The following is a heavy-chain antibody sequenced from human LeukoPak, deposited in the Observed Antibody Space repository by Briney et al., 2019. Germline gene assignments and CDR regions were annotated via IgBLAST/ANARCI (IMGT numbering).Heavy chain of an antibody. J-gene: IGHJ4*02. D-gene: IGHD3-22*01. CDR1: GGSISSGSYY. V-gene: IGHV4-39*01. CDR2: IYYSGST. CDR3: ASMGNYDSSSYYFDY. Sequence: NPSQTLSLTCTVSGGSISSGSYYWSWIRQPAGKGLEWIGSIYYSGSTYYNPSLKSRVTISVDTSKNQFSLKLSSVTAADTAVYYCASMGNYDSSSYYFDYWGQGTLVTVSS.